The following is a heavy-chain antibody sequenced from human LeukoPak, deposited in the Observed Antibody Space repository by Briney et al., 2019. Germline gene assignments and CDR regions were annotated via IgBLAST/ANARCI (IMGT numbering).Heavy chain of an antibody. CDR2: INHNGNVN. J-gene: IGHJ6*02. CDR3: ARGGGLDV. V-gene: IGHV3-7*03. D-gene: IGHD3-16*01. Sequence: GGSLRLSCAASGFTFSSYWMNWARQAPGKGLEWVASINHNGNVNYYVDSVKGRFTISTDNAKNSLYLQMSNLRAEDTAVYFCARGGGLDVWGQGATVTVSS. CDR1: GFTFSSYW.